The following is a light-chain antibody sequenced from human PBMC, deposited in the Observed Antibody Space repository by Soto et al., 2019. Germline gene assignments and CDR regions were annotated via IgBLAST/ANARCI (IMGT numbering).Light chain of an antibody. CDR2: AAS. CDR1: QGISSY. J-gene: IGKJ2*01. V-gene: IGKV1-8*01. Sequence: AIRMTQSPSSFSASTGDRVTITCRASQGISSYLAWYQQKPGKAPKLLIYAASTLQSGVPSSFSGSGSGTDFTLTISCLQSEDSATYYCQQYNDFQYTFGQGTKLEI. CDR3: QQYNDFQYT.